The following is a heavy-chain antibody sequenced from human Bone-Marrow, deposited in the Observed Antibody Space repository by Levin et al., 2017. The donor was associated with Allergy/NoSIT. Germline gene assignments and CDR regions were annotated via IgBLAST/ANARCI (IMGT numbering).Heavy chain of an antibody. J-gene: IGHJ4*02. V-gene: IGHV3-48*01. D-gene: IGHD3-10*01. CDR1: GITFSIYS. CDR3: ARGRGSGTYPTY. CDR2: ISSSSRSI. Sequence: GGSLRLSCAASGITFSIYSMNWVRQAPGKGLEWVSYISSSSRSISYADSVKGRFTISRDNAKNSLYLQMNSLRAEDTAVYYCARGRGSGTYPTYWGQGTLVTVSS.